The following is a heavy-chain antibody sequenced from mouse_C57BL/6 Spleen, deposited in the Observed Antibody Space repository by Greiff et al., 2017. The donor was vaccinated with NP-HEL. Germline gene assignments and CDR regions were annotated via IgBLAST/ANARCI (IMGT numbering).Heavy chain of an antibody. Sequence: VQLQQPGAELVKPGASVKVSCKASGYTFTSYWMHWVKQRPGQGLEWIGRIHPSDSDTNYNQKFKGKATLTVDKSSSTAYMQLSSLTSEDSAVYYCALFPYGSSGYAMDYWGQGTSVTVSS. D-gene: IGHD1-1*01. CDR2: IHPSDSDT. CDR3: ALFPYGSSGYAMDY. V-gene: IGHV1-74*01. J-gene: IGHJ4*01. CDR1: GYTFTSYW.